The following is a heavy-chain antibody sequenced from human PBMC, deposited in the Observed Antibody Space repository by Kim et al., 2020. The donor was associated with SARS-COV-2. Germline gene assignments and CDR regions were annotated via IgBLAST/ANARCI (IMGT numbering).Heavy chain of an antibody. Sequence: GGSLRLSCAASGFTFSSYPMHWVRQSPGKGLEWVASLSYDGSNENYADSVKGRFTTSRDNSKNTLYLQMNSLRAEDSAVYKCARGRARAFDLWGQGTMVTVSS. V-gene: IGHV3-30*04. CDR3: ARGRARAFDL. CDR2: LSYDGSNE. J-gene: IGHJ3*01. D-gene: IGHD3-16*01. CDR1: GFTFSSYP.